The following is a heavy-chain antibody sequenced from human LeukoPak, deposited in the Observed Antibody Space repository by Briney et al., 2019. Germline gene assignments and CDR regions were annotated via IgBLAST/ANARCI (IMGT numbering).Heavy chain of an antibody. J-gene: IGHJ4*02. D-gene: IGHD3-10*01. CDR1: GFTFDDYG. Sequence: GGSLRLSCAASGFTFDDYGMSWVRQAPGKGLEWVSGINWNGGSTGYADSVKGRFTISRDNAKNSLYLQMNSLRAEDTALYYCARAVDNYYGSGSYAYWGQGALVTVSS. V-gene: IGHV3-20*04. CDR3: ARAVDNYYGSGSYAY. CDR2: INWNGGST.